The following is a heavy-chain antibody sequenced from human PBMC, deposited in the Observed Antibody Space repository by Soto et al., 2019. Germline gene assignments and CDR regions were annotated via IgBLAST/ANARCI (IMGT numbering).Heavy chain of an antibody. CDR3: SRNFYSGTYYFDY. Sequence: PCGSLRLSCVASGFTFSHHYMDRVRQAPGKGLEWVGRSRSKPNDYTTEYAASVKGRFTIARDDSENSVYLQMNSLKTEDTAVYYCSRNFYSGTYYFDYWGQGTLVTVSS. J-gene: IGHJ4*02. D-gene: IGHD1-26*01. CDR1: GFTFSHHY. CDR2: SRSKPNDYTT. V-gene: IGHV3-72*01.